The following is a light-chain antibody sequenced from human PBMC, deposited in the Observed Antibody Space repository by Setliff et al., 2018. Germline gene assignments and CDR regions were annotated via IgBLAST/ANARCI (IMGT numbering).Light chain of an antibody. J-gene: IGLJ1*01. CDR3: SSYTSSGTDV. V-gene: IGLV2-14*01. Sequence: LTQPASVSGSPGQSITISCTGTSSDIGGYNYVSWYQQHPGKAPKFMIYGVSNRPSGVSNRFSGSKSGNTASLTISGLQAEDEADYYCSSYTSSGTDVFGSGTKVTVL. CDR2: GVS. CDR1: SSDIGGYNY.